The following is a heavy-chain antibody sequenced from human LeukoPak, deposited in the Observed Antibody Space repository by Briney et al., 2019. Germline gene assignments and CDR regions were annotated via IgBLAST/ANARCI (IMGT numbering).Heavy chain of an antibody. V-gene: IGHV3-23*01. D-gene: IGHD6-13*01. CDR3: AKGQGIVDY. CDR1: GFTFSSSA. Sequence: GGSLRLSCAASGFTFSSSAMSWVRQAPGKGLEWVSAISNNGGYTYYADSVQGRFTISRDNSKSTLCLQMNSLRAEDTAVYYCAKGQGIVDYWGQGTLVTVSP. CDR2: ISNNGGYT. J-gene: IGHJ4*02.